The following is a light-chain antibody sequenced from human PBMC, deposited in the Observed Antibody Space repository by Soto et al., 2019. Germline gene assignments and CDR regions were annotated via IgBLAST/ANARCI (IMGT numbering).Light chain of an antibody. V-gene: IGLV1-40*01. CDR1: SSNIGAGYD. CDR3: QPYDSSLSVFKGV. J-gene: IGLJ3*02. CDR2: GNS. Sequence: QSVLTQPPSVSGAPGQRVTISCTGSSSNIGAGYDVHWYQQLPGTAPKLLIYGNSNRPSGVPDRFSGSKSGTSASLAITGLEGEDGVDYYCQPYDSSLSVFKGVFGGGTKLTVL.